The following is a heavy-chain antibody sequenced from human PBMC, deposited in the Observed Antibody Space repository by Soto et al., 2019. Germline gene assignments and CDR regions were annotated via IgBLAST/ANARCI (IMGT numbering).Heavy chain of an antibody. D-gene: IGHD2-8*01. CDR1: GYTFTSHD. V-gene: IGHV1-3*01. CDR3: AVLCYTPQEDFDI. Sequence: QVQLMQSGAEVKKPGASVKLSCKASGYTFTSHDIHWVRQAPGQRPERMGWINVGNGIAKYSQRFQGRVTITRDTSASTAYMDLSSLTSEDTALYYCAVLCYTPQEDFDIWGQGTLVNVSS. J-gene: IGHJ3*02. CDR2: INVGNGIA.